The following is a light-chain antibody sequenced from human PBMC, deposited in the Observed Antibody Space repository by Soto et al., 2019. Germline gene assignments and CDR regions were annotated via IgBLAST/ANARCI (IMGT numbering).Light chain of an antibody. Sequence: EIVMTQSPAALSVSPGERATLSCGASQSVSSSLAWYQQKPGQAPRLLIYGASTRATGIPARFSGSGSGTEFTLTISSLKSEDFAVYYCQQYNNWPPITFGHGTRLEI. V-gene: IGKV3-15*01. CDR1: QSVSSS. J-gene: IGKJ5*01. CDR2: GAS. CDR3: QQYNNWPPIT.